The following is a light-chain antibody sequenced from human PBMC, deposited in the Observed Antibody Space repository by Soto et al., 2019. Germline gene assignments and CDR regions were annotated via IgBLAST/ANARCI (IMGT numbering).Light chain of an antibody. V-gene: IGKV3-20*01. CDR1: HSVTSDY. CDR3: QQYGSSYPWT. J-gene: IGKJ1*01. Sequence: EIVLTQSPGTLSLSPGERATLSCRASHSVTSDYVAWYHQNHGQAPRILIYAASSRATGIPERFSGGGSGTDFTITISSLEPEDFAVYYCQQYGSSYPWTFGQGTKVDIK. CDR2: AAS.